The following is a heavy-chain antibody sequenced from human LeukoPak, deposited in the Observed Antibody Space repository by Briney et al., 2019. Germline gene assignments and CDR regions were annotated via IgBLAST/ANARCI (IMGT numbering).Heavy chain of an antibody. V-gene: IGHV4-39*01. J-gene: IGHJ3*01. CDR3: GQWLVILDPVDV. Sequence: SETLSLLCTVSGGSVSSSSYYWGWIRQPPGKGLEWIGSFYYSGNTYYNPSLKSRLTISVDTSKNQFSLKLSSVTAADTAVYYCGQWLVILDPVDVWGQGTMVTVSS. CDR2: FYYSGNT. D-gene: IGHD6-19*01. CDR1: GGSVSSSSYY.